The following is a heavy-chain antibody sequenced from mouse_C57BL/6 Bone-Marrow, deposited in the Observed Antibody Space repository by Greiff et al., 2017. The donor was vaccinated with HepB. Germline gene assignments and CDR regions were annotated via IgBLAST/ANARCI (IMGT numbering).Heavy chain of an antibody. Sequence: EVKLMESGGGLVQPGGSLSLSCAASGFTFTDYYMSWVRQPPGKALEWLGFIRNKANGYTTEYSASVKGRFTISRDNSQSILYLQMNALRAEYSATYYCARCYVLAYWGQGTLVTVSA. CDR2: IRNKANGYTT. V-gene: IGHV7-3*01. CDR3: ARCYVLAY. D-gene: IGHD1-1*01. CDR1: GFTFTDYY. J-gene: IGHJ3*01.